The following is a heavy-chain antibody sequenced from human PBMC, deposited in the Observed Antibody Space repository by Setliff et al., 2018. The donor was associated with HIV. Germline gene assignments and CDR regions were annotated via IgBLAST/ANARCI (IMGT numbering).Heavy chain of an antibody. J-gene: IGHJ5*02. Sequence: SETLSLTCAAYGASFSDYYWSWIRQPPGKGLEWIGEIFHSGSTTYNPSLKSRVTISVDMSKNQFSLNLSSVTAADTAVYYCARVLRSGYSTTWYEGGAAWWFDPWGQGTLVTVSS. V-gene: IGHV4-34*12. CDR3: ARVLRSGYSTTWYEGGAAWWFDP. CDR2: IFHSGST. D-gene: IGHD6-13*01. CDR1: GASFSDYY.